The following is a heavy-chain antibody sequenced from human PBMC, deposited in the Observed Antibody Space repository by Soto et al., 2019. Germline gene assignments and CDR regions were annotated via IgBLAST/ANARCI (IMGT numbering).Heavy chain of an antibody. Sequence: ASVKVSCNASGYTFTSYGISWVRQAPGQGLEWMGWISAYNGNTNYAQKLQGRVTMTTDTSTSTAYMELRSLRSDDTAMYYCARDGVDTATGYYYGMDVWGQGTTVTVSS. CDR3: ARDGVDTATGYYYGMDV. CDR1: GYTFTSYG. D-gene: IGHD5-18*01. J-gene: IGHJ6*02. V-gene: IGHV1-18*01. CDR2: ISAYNGNT.